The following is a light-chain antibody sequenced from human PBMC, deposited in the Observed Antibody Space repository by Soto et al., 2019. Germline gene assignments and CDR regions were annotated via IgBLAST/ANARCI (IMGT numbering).Light chain of an antibody. J-gene: IGKJ1*01. Sequence: TQSPGTLSLSPGERASLSCRASQSVSSNLAWYQQRPGQAPRLLISGASTRATGIPARFRGSGSGTEFTLTISSLQSEDFAVYYCQQYNSWPRTFGQGTKVDIK. CDR2: GAS. CDR1: QSVSSN. V-gene: IGKV3-15*01. CDR3: QQYNSWPRT.